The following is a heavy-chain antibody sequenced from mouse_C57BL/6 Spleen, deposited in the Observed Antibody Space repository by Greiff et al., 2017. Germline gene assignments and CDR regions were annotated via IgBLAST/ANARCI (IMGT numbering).Heavy chain of an antibody. CDR1: GYTFTSYW. D-gene: IGHD6-1*01. CDR3: ARRHFYWYFDV. CDR2: IDPSDSYT. J-gene: IGHJ1*03. Sequence: QVQLQQPGAELVMPGASVKLSCKASGYTFTSYWMHWVKQRPGQGLEWIGEIDPSDSYTNYNQKFKGKSTMTVDKSSSTAYMQLSSLTSEDSAVYYCARRHFYWYFDVWGTGTTVTVSS. V-gene: IGHV1-69*01.